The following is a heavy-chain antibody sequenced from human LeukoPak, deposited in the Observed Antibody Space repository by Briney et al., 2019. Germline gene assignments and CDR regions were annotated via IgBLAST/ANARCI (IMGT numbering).Heavy chain of an antibody. V-gene: IGHV1-46*01. D-gene: IGHD2-21*02. CDR1: GYTFTSYY. Sequence: ASVKVSCKASGYTFTSYYMHWVRQAPGQGLEWMGIINPSGGSTSCAQKFQGRVTMTRDTSTSTVYMELSSLRSEDTAVYYCASGVNCGGDCYQPIDYWGQGTLVTVSS. CDR2: INPSGGST. J-gene: IGHJ4*02. CDR3: ASGVNCGGDCYQPIDY.